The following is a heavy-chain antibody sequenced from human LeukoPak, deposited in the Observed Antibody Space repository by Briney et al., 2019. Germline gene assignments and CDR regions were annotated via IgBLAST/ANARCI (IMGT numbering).Heavy chain of an antibody. V-gene: IGHV5-51*01. CDR2: IYPGDSDT. CDR3: ARLTGCSSTSCYRDMYYGMGV. J-gene: IGHJ6*02. D-gene: IGHD2-2*01. Sequence: GESLKISCKGSGYSFSSYWIGWVRQMPGKGLERMGIIYPGDSDTRYSPSFQGQVTISADKSISTAYLQWSSLKASDTAMYYCARLTGCSSTSCYRDMYYGMGVWGQGTTVTVSS. CDR1: GYSFSSYW.